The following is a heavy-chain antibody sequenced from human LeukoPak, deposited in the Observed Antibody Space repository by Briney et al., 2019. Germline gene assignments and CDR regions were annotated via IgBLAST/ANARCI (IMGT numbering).Heavy chain of an antibody. V-gene: IGHV3-20*04. J-gene: IGHJ4*02. D-gene: IGHD6-19*01. Sequence: GGSLRLSCVASGFPFDDYGMFWVRQSPGKGLEWVSSISWNSGIIDYADSVKGRFTISRDNAKKSMYLQMNSLRAEDTAVYYCARGPVSSSGFFGYWGQGTLVTVSS. CDR3: ARGPVSSSGFFGY. CDR2: ISWNSGII. CDR1: GFPFDDYG.